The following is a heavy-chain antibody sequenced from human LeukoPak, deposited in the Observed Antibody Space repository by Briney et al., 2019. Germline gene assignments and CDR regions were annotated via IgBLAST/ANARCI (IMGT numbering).Heavy chain of an antibody. CDR1: GFTFSSYW. J-gene: IGHJ6*03. V-gene: IGHV3-7*01. CDR2: IKQDGSEK. CDR3: ARDQSVNYYGSGSYYYYMDV. D-gene: IGHD3-10*01. Sequence: GGSLRLSCAASGFTFSSYWMSWVRQAPGKGLEWVANIKQDGSEKYYVDSVKGRFTISRDNAKNSLYLQMNSLRAEDTAEYYCARDQSVNYYGSGSYYYYMDVWGKGTTVTVSS.